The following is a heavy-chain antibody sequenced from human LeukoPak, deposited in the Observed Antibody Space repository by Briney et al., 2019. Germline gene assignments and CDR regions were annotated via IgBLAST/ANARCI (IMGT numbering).Heavy chain of an antibody. Sequence: ASVKVSCKASGYTFTGYYMHWVRQAPGQGLEWMGWINPNSGGTNYAQKFQGRVTMTRDTSISTAYMELSRLRSDDTAVYYCARGVSGSYYYYYMDVWGKGTTVTVSS. CDR1: GYTFTGYY. CDR3: ARGVSGSYYYYYMDV. CDR2: INPNSGGT. J-gene: IGHJ6*03. D-gene: IGHD1-26*01. V-gene: IGHV1-2*02.